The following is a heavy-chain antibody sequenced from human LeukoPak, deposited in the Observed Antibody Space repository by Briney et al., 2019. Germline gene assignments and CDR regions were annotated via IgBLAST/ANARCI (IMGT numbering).Heavy chain of an antibody. D-gene: IGHD4-17*01. CDR1: GFTFSSYG. J-gene: IGHJ4*02. Sequence: GRSLRLSCAASGFTFSSYGMHWVRQAPGKGLEWVAVIWYDGSNKYYADSVKGRFTISRDNSKNTLYLQMSSLRAEDTAIYYCAKGHSDFGTGFDLWGQGTLVTVSS. CDR2: IWYDGSNK. V-gene: IGHV3-33*06. CDR3: AKGHSDFGTGFDL.